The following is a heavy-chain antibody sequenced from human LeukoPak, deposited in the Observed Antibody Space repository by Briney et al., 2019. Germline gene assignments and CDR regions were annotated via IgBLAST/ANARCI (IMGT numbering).Heavy chain of an antibody. Sequence: GGSLRLSCAASGFTFSSYVMSWVRQAPGKGLEWVSAISGSGSNTYYADSVKGRFTISRDNSKHTLYLQMNSLRAEDTAVYYCAKDHPAAAGRSYYYGMDVWGQGTTVTVSS. V-gene: IGHV3-23*01. CDR1: GFTFSSYV. D-gene: IGHD6-13*01. J-gene: IGHJ6*02. CDR2: ISGSGSNT. CDR3: AKDHPAAAGRSYYYGMDV.